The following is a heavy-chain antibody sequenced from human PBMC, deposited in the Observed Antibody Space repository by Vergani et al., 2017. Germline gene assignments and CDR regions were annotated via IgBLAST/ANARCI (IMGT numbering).Heavy chain of an antibody. CDR1: GYTFTGYY. V-gene: IGHV1-2*02. J-gene: IGHJ4*02. CDR2: INPNSGGT. CDR3: ARLTYYYGSGSYPYYFDY. D-gene: IGHD3-10*01. Sequence: QVQLVQSGAEVKKPGASVKVSCKASGYTFTGYYMHWVRQAPGQGLEWMGWINPNSGGTNYAQKFQGRVTMTRDTSISTAYMELSRLRSDDTAVYYCARLTYYYGSGSYPYYFDYWGQGTLVIVSS.